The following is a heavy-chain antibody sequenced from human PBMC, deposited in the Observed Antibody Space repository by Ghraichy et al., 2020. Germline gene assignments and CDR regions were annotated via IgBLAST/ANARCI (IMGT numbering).Heavy chain of an antibody. J-gene: IGHJ2*01. CDR3: ARDRLATTGAGGKGYFDL. Sequence: GGSLRLSFAASGFNFSRYAMHWVRQAPGKGLEWVALISYDGSNKYYADSVKGRFTISRDNSENTMYLEMNSLRTEDTAVYYCARDRLATTGAGGKGYFDLWGRGTLVTVSS. D-gene: IGHD6-13*01. V-gene: IGHV3-30*04. CDR1: GFNFSRYA. CDR2: ISYDGSNK.